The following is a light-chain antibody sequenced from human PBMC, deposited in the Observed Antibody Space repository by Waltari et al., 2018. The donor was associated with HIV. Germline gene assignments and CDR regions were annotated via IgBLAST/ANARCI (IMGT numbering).Light chain of an antibody. Sequence: DIQMTQSPSSLSASVGDRVTITCRASQSIGTSLNWYQQRPGKAPELLIYAASGLQSGVPSRFSGNGSGTDFTLTVSSLQAEDFATYYCQQSYSTPRTFGQGTRV. CDR3: QQSYSTPRT. J-gene: IGKJ1*01. CDR2: AAS. CDR1: QSIGTS. V-gene: IGKV1-39*01.